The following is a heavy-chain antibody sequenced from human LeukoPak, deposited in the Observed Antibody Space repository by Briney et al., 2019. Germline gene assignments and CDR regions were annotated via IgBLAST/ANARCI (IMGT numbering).Heavy chain of an antibody. CDR1: VFTFSSYA. V-gene: IGHV3-23*01. CDR3: AKESSSSWLN. Sequence: PGGSLRLSCGASVFTFSSYAMSWVRQARGKGLEWVSTISGIDGSTSYAASVKGRSTITRDNSKNTLYLQLNNLRAEDTAVYYCAKESSSSWLNCGQGTLVTVPS. J-gene: IGHJ4*02. CDR2: ISGIDGST. D-gene: IGHD6-13*01.